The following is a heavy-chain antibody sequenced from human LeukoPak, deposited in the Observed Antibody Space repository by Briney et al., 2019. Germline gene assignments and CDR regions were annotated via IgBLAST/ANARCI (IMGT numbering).Heavy chain of an antibody. Sequence: GGSLRLSCAASGFTFSDHYMSWIRQAPGKGLEWVSYISGSSHYTNAADSVKGRFTISRDNAKNSLYLQMNSLRTEDTAVYYCARVTLYGESALDYWGQGTLVTVSS. CDR2: ISGSSHYT. D-gene: IGHD4-17*01. CDR3: ARVTLYGESALDY. V-gene: IGHV3-11*06. CDR1: GFTFSDHY. J-gene: IGHJ4*02.